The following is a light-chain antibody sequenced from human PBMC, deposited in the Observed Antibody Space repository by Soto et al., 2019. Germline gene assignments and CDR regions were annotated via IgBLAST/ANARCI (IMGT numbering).Light chain of an antibody. CDR3: QSYDSSLSVLYV. J-gene: IGLJ1*01. CDR2: AND. Sequence: QSVLTQPPSVSGAPGQRVTISCTGSSSNIGAGYDVHWYQQLPGTAPKLLIYANDNRPSGVPDRFSGSKSGTSASLAITGLQAEDEADYYCQSYDSSLSVLYVFGTGT. V-gene: IGLV1-40*01. CDR1: SSNIGAGYD.